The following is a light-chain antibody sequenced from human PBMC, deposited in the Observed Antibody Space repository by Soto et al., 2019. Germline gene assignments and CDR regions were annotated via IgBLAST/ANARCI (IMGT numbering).Light chain of an antibody. CDR3: PHYGSPPGT. Sequence: DPLSFSPGERATLSCRASQSVSSYLAWYQQKPGQAPRLLIYAASNRATGIPDRFSGSGSGTDFTLTISRLEPEDFAVYYCPHYGSPPGTFGQRTKVAIK. CDR1: QSVSSY. CDR2: AAS. J-gene: IGKJ1*01. V-gene: IGKV3-20*01.